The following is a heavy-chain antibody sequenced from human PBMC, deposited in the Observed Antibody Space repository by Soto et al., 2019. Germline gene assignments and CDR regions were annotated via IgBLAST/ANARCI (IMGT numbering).Heavy chain of an antibody. CDR3: TRPSVEMATISTLDV. Sequence: GGSLRLSCAASGFTFSGSAMHWVRQASGKGLEWVGRIRSKANSYATAYAASVKGRFTISRDDSKNTAYLQMNSLKTEDTAVYYCTRPSVEMATISTLDVWGQGTTVSVSS. D-gene: IGHD5-12*01. CDR2: IRSKANSYAT. V-gene: IGHV3-73*01. J-gene: IGHJ6*02. CDR1: GFTFSGSA.